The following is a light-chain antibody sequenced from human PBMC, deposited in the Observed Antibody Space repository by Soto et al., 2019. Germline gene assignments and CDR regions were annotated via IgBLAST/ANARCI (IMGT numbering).Light chain of an antibody. CDR1: LSLSSY. Sequence: EVVLTQFPATLSCSPGDRATLSFRASLSLSSYLTWYQQKPGQAPRLLIYDTSNRATGIPARFSGSGSGTDFTLTINNLDPEDFAVYYCQQRSNWPITFGQGTRLEIK. CDR2: DTS. V-gene: IGKV3-11*01. CDR3: QQRSNWPIT. J-gene: IGKJ5*01.